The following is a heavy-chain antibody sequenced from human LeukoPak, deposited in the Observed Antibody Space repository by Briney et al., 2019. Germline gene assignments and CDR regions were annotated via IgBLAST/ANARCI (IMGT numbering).Heavy chain of an antibody. CDR3: ESPPGASISET. CDR1: GFTFSRYS. D-gene: IGHD4/OR15-4a*01. V-gene: IGHV3-21*06. Sequence: PGGSLRLSCVTSGFTFSRYSMNWVRQAPGQGLEWVSSISSGSTYIHYADSVKGRFTISRDNARNSLYLQMDSLRPEDTATYYCESPPGASISETWGEGTQGIVSS. CDR2: ISSGSTYI. J-gene: IGHJ4*02.